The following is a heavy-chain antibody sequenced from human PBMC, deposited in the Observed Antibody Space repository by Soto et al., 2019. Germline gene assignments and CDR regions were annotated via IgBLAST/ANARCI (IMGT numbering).Heavy chain of an antibody. Sequence: SETLSLTCTVSGGSISSGDYYWSWIRQPPGKGLEWIGYIYYSGSTYYNPSLKSRVTISVDTSKNQFSLKLSSVTAADTAVYYCARVVSGSHLSSWFDPRGQGTLVTVSS. D-gene: IGHD1-26*01. V-gene: IGHV4-30-4*01. CDR2: IYYSGST. CDR1: GGSISSGDYY. J-gene: IGHJ5*02. CDR3: ARVVSGSHLSSWFDP.